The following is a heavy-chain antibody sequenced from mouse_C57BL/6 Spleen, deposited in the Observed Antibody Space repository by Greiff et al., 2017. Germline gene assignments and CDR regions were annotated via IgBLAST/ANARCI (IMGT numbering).Heavy chain of an antibody. D-gene: IGHD2-5*01. CDR2: ISNGGGST. V-gene: IGHV5-12*01. Sequence: EVMLVESGGGLVQPGGSLKLSCAASGFTFSDYYMYWVRQTPEKRLEWVAYISNGGGSTYYPDTVKGRFTISRDNAKNTLYLQMSRLKSEDTAMYYCARSDYSNYEAMDYWGQGTSVTVSS. J-gene: IGHJ4*01. CDR3: ARSDYSNYEAMDY. CDR1: GFTFSDYY.